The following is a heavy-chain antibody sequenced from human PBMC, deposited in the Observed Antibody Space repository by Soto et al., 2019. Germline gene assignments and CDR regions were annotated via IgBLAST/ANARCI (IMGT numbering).Heavy chain of an antibody. D-gene: IGHD3-9*01. Sequence: PAESLKISCNGSGYSFSTYWIGWVRQVPWKGLEWMGIISPGDSDTKYSQSFQGQVTISADKSISTAYLQWNSLKASDTAMYYCARHATYYDILTGYYFDYWGQGTLVTVSS. CDR1: GYSFSTYW. CDR2: ISPGDSDT. V-gene: IGHV5-51*01. J-gene: IGHJ4*02. CDR3: ARHATYYDILTGYYFDY.